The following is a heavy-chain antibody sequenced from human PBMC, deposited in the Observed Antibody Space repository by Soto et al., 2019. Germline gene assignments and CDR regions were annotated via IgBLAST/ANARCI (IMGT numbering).Heavy chain of an antibody. D-gene: IGHD1-26*01. V-gene: IGHV5-51*01. Sequence: PGESLKISCKGSGYSFASHWVAWVRQMPEKGLEWIGTIYPGDSDTKYSSAFRGHVTISADTSVSTAYLQWRSLEATDRAIYYCARYSGSYWHYLDFWGQGTLVTVSS. CDR1: GYSFASHW. CDR2: IYPGDSDT. CDR3: ARYSGSYWHYLDF. J-gene: IGHJ4*02.